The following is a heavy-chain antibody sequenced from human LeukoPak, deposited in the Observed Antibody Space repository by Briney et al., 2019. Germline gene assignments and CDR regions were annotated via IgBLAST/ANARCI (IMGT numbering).Heavy chain of an antibody. CDR3: ARQEGWFGELLHFDY. D-gene: IGHD3-10*01. CDR1: GGTFSSYA. J-gene: IGHJ4*02. V-gene: IGHV1-69*05. Sequence: ASVKVSCKASGGTFSSYAISWVRQAPGQGLEWMGGIIPIFGTANYAQKLQGRVTMTTDTSTSTAYTELRSLRSDDTAVYYCARQEGWFGELLHFDYWGQGTLVTVSS. CDR2: IIPIFGTA.